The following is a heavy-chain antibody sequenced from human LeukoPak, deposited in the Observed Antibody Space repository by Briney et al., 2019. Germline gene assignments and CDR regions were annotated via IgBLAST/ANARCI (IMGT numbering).Heavy chain of an antibody. J-gene: IGHJ4*02. D-gene: IGHD3-16*01. V-gene: IGHV1-2*02. CDR1: GYMFTGHY. CDR2: INPDSGAT. Sequence: ASVKVSCKASGYMFTGHYMHWVRQAPGQGLEWMGWINPDSGATKYAQNLQGRVTLTSDTSINTAYLELSSLRSDDTAVYFCARVVFGAVIWAYWGQGTLVTVSS. CDR3: ARVVFGAVIWAY.